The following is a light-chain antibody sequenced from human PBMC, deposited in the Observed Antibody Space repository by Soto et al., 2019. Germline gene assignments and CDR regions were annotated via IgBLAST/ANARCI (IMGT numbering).Light chain of an antibody. CDR2: DAF. V-gene: IGKV2D-29*01. Sequence: DVVLAPTPLSLSVTPGQPASMCCQSCQSLLYGDGKTYLYWYLQRPGQPPHLLIYDAFNRFSGVPDRFSGSGSGTDFTLKISRVEAEDVGVYYCMQRTHVPITFGQGTRLEIK. CDR3: MQRTHVPIT. CDR1: QSLLYGDGKTY. J-gene: IGKJ5*01.